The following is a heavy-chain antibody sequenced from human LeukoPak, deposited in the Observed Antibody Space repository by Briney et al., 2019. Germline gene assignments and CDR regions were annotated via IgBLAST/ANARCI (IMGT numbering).Heavy chain of an antibody. CDR1: GYSFTSYW. J-gene: IGHJ4*02. CDR3: ARLPHYYDSSGYYVDY. CDR2: TYPGDSDT. Sequence: GESLKISCKGSGYSFTSYWIGWVRQMPGKGLEWMGITYPGDSDTRYSPSFQGQVTISADKSISTAYLQWSSLKASDTAMYYCARLPHYYDSSGYYVDYWGQGTLVTVSS. D-gene: IGHD3-22*01. V-gene: IGHV5-51*01.